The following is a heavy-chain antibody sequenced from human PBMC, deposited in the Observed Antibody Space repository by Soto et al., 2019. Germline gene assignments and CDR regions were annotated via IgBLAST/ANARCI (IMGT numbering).Heavy chain of an antibody. D-gene: IGHD4-17*01. V-gene: IGHV1-18*01. CDR3: ARCSVYGDYAY. CDR2: ISAYNANT. J-gene: IGHJ4*02. CDR1: GYTFTSYG. Sequence: ASVKVSCKPSGYTFTSYGISCVRQAPGQGLEWMGSISAYNANTNYAQKLQVRVTMTTDPSTSTPYLDLRSLRSDVTVVYYSARCSVYGDYAYWGQGTLVTVSS.